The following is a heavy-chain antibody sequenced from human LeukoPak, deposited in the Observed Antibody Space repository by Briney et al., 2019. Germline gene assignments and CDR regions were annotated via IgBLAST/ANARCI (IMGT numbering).Heavy chain of an antibody. Sequence: SETLSLTCTVSGGSISSGDYYWSWIRQPPGKGLEWIGYIYYSGSAYYNPSLKSRVTISVDTSKNQFSLKLSSVTAADTAVYYCARGSSWYGDWFDPWGQGTLVTVSS. J-gene: IGHJ5*02. V-gene: IGHV4-30-4*01. D-gene: IGHD6-13*01. CDR2: IYYSGSA. CDR1: GGSISSGDYY. CDR3: ARGSSWYGDWFDP.